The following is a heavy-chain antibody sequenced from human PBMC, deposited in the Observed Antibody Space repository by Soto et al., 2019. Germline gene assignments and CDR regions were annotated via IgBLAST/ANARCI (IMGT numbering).Heavy chain of an antibody. V-gene: IGHV1-69*13. D-gene: IGHD1-7*01. Sequence: GASVKVSCKASGGTFSSYAISWVRQAPGQGLEWMGGIIPIFGTANYAQKFQGRVTITADESTSTAYMELSSLRSEDTAVYYCARDRAAGSWNYETGDYWGQGTLVTVSS. CDR1: GGTFSSYA. J-gene: IGHJ4*02. CDR3: ARDRAAGSWNYETGDY. CDR2: IIPIFGTA.